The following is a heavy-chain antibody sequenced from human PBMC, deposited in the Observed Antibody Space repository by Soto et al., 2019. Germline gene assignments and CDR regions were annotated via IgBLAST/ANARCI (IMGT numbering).Heavy chain of an antibody. V-gene: IGHV3-33*01. J-gene: IGHJ6*02. Sequence: QVQLVESGGGVVQPGRSLRLSCAASGFTFSSYGMHWVRQAPGKGLEWVADIWYDGSNKYYADSVKGRFTISRDNSKNTLYRQMNSLRAEDKAVYDCARDVIGGQWLDWDYGMDVWVQGTTVTVAS. D-gene: IGHD6-19*01. CDR3: ARDVIGGQWLDWDYGMDV. CDR1: GFTFSSYG. CDR2: IWYDGSNK.